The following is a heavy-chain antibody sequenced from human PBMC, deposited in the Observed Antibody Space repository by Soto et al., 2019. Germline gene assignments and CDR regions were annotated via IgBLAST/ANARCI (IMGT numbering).Heavy chain of an antibody. CDR1: GFSVSSYY. J-gene: IGHJ4*02. CDR2: IYGGGST. V-gene: IGHV3-66*01. CDR3: ARSSGWNRFDY. D-gene: IGHD6-19*01. Sequence: EVQLVESGGDLVQPGGSLRLSCAVSGFSVSSYYMNWVRQAPGKGLEWVSLIYGGGSTSYAAPVTGRFTISRDNSKNTLYLQMNSLRADDTAVYYCARSSGWNRFDYWGQGNLVTVSS.